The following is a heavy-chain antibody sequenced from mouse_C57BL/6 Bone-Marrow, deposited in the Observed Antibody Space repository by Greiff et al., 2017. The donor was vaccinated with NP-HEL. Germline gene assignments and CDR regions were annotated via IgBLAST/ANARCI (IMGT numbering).Heavy chain of an antibody. CDR3: TTGGSSPYAMDY. V-gene: IGHV14-4*01. Sequence: EVQLQQSGAELVRPGALVKLSCTVSGFNIKDDYMHWVKQRPEQGLEWIGWIDPENGDTEYASKFQGKATITADTSSNTAYLQLSSLTSEDTAVYYCTTGGSSPYAMDYWGQGTSVTVSS. CDR1: GFNIKDDY. CDR2: IDPENGDT. D-gene: IGHD1-1*01. J-gene: IGHJ4*01.